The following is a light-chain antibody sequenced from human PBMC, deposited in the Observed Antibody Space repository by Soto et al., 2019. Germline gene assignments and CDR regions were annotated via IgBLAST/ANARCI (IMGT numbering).Light chain of an antibody. CDR1: SSSIGTNT. Sequence: QSVLTQPPSASGTPGQRVTISCSGSSSSIGTNTVNWYQQLPGTAPTLLIYSNTQRPSGVPDRFSGSKSGTSASLAISGLQSEDEADYYCAAWDDSLNGVVFGGGTKLTVL. CDR3: AAWDDSLNGVV. CDR2: SNT. J-gene: IGLJ2*01. V-gene: IGLV1-44*01.